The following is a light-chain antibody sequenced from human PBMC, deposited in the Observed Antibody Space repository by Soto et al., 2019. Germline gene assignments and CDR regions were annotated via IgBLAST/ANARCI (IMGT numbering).Light chain of an antibody. CDR3: SSYPSSSTYV. CDR2: EVS. Sequence: QSALTQPASVSGSPGQSITISCTGTSSDVGGYNYVSWDQQHSGKAPKLMIYEVSNRPSGVSNRFSGSKSGNTVSLTISGIQAEDEADYYCSSYPSSSTYVFGTGTKVTVL. V-gene: IGLV2-14*01. CDR1: SSDVGGYNY. J-gene: IGLJ1*01.